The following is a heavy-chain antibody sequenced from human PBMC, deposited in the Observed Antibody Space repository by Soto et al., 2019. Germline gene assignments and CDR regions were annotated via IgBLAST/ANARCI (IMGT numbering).Heavy chain of an antibody. J-gene: IGHJ1*01. CDR3: ARTYYYGSGRPGYFQH. Sequence: QVQLVQSGAEVKKPGSSVKVSCKASGGTFSSYAISWVRQAPGQGLEWMGGIIPIFGTANYAQKFQGRVTITADESTSTADMELSSLRSEDTAVYYCARTYYYGSGRPGYFQHWGQGTLVTVSS. V-gene: IGHV1-69*12. CDR2: IIPIFGTA. CDR1: GGTFSSYA. D-gene: IGHD3-10*01.